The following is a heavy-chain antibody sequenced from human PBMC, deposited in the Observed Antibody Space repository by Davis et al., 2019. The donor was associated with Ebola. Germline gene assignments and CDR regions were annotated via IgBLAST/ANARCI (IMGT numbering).Heavy chain of an antibody. J-gene: IGHJ6*02. D-gene: IGHD5-24*01. V-gene: IGHV3-30*02. CDR2: IRYDGSDK. Sequence: GGSLRLSCAASGFTFSTYAMHWVRQAPGKGLEWVAFIRYDGSDKYYADSVKGRFTISRDNSKNTLYLQMNSLRAEDTAVYYCARGGEMATIIYYYYGMDVWGQGTTVTVSS. CDR1: GFTFSTYA. CDR3: ARGGEMATIIYYYYGMDV.